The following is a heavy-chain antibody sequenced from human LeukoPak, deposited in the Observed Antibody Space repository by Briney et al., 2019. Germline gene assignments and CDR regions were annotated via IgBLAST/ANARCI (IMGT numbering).Heavy chain of an antibody. J-gene: IGHJ3*02. Sequence: GESLKISCKSSGYSFTSYWIAWVRQMPGKGLDWMGILYPGDSDTRYSPSFQGQVTISADRSITTAYLQWSSLKASDTAMYYCARLYLPYTSAWYGSAFDIWGQGTMVTVSS. D-gene: IGHD6-13*01. V-gene: IGHV5-51*01. CDR2: LYPGDSDT. CDR3: ARLYLPYTSAWYGSAFDI. CDR1: GYSFTSYW.